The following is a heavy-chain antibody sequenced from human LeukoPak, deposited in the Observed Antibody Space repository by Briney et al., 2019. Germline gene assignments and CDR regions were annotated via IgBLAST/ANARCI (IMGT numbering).Heavy chain of an antibody. CDR1: GYTFIDYY. V-gene: IGHV1-2*02. D-gene: IGHD3-22*01. J-gene: IGHJ4*02. Sequence: ASVKVSCKASGYTFIDYYMHWVRQAPGQGLEWMGWIDPNSGATDYAQKFQGRVTMSRDTSISTAFMELSRLRSEDTAVYYCATIPGYYDSSGYSKAIDFWGQGTLVTVSS. CDR2: IDPNSGAT. CDR3: ATIPGYYDSSGYSKAIDF.